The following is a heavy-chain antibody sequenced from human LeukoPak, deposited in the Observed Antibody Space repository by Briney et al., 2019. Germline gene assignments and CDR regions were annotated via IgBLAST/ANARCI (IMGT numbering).Heavy chain of an antibody. CDR2: VNPNSGGT. D-gene: IGHD1-26*01. CDR1: GYTFTGYY. J-gene: IGHJ4*02. V-gene: IGHV1-2*02. CDR3: ARGWIAAWELLV. Sequence: GASVKVSCKASGYTFTGYYMHWVRQAPGQGLEWMGWVNPNSGGTNYAQKFQGRVTMTRDTSISTAYMDLGRLRSDDTAVYYCARGWIAAWELLVWGQGTLVTVSS.